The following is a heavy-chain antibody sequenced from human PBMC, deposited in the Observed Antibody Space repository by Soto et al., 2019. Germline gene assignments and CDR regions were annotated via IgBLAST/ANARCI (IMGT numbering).Heavy chain of an antibody. V-gene: IGHV4-59*01. J-gene: IGHJ4*02. D-gene: IGHD5-12*01. CDR1: GGSISSYY. CDR3: ARYEMATFHFDY. CDR2: IYYSGST. Sequence: KPSETLALTCTVSGGSISSYYWSWIRQPPGKGLEWIGYIYYSGSTNYNPSLKSRVTISVDTSKNQFSLKLSSVTAADTAVYYCARYEMATFHFDYWGQGTLVPVSS.